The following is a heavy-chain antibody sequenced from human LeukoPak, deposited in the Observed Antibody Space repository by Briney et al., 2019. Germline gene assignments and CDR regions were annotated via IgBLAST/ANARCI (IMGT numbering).Heavy chain of an antibody. Sequence: SETLSLTCTVSGYSISSGYYWGWIRQPPGKGLEWIGTTYHSGSTYYNPSLKSRVTMSVDTSKNQFSLKLSSVTAADTAVYYCARQGEDYVWGSYRSFDYWGQGTLVTVSS. V-gene: IGHV4-38-2*02. CDR3: ARQGEDYVWGSYRSFDY. J-gene: IGHJ4*02. D-gene: IGHD3-16*02. CDR2: TYHSGST. CDR1: GYSISSGYY.